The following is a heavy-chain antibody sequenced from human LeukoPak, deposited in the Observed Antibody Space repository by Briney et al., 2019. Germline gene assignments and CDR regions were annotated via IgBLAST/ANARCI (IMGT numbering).Heavy chain of an antibody. V-gene: IGHV1-69*13. CDR3: ARAGYCSSTSCWPTFDY. CDR1: GGTFSSYA. J-gene: IGHJ4*02. D-gene: IGHD2-2*01. CDR2: IIPIFGTA. Sequence: SVTVSCKASGGTFSSYAISWVRQAPGQGLEWMGGIIPIFGTANYAQKFQGRVTITADESTSTAYMELSSLRSEDTAVYYCARAGYCSSTSCWPTFDYWGQGTLVTVSS.